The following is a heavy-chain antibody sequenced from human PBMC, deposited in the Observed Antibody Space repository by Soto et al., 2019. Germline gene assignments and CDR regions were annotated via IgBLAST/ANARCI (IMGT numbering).Heavy chain of an antibody. D-gene: IGHD2-21*02. Sequence: PSETLSLTCTVSGGSISSGGYYWSWIRQHPGKGLEWIGYIYYSGNTYYNPSLKSRVTISVDTSKNQFSLKLSSVTAADTAVYYCARVCGGDCHYGMDVWGQGTTVTVSS. CDR3: ARVCGGDCHYGMDV. V-gene: IGHV4-31*03. CDR1: GGSISSGGYY. CDR2: IYYSGNT. J-gene: IGHJ6*02.